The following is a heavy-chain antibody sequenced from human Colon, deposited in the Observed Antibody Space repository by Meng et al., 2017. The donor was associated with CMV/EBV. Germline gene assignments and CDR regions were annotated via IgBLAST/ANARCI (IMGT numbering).Heavy chain of an antibody. CDR1: GYDFEAYA. D-gene: IGHD3-22*01. J-gene: IGHJ4*02. V-gene: IGHV3-9*01. CDR2: LSWNSGTI. CDR3: AKGRLKYSSGFRDFFEF. Sequence: SLKISCAASGYDFEAYAMHWVRQVPGKGLEWVSGLSWNSGTIGYADSVKGRFTISRDNAKNSLYLQMNSLRAEDTALYYCAKGRLKYSSGFRDFFEFWGQGTLVTVSS.